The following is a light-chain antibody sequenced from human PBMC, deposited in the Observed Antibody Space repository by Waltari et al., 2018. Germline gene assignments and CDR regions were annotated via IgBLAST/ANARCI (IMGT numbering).Light chain of an antibody. Sequence: QSVLTQPPSASGTPGQRVTISCSGSNSNIGGHTVNWYQRVPGTAPKLLIYSNEQRPAGVPVRFSASKSGTSASLAISGLQSEDEADYYCAAWDDRLTGVVFGGVVFGGGTKVTVL. CDR2: SNE. CDR1: NSNIGGHT. CDR3: AAWDDRLTGVVFGGVV. V-gene: IGLV1-44*01. J-gene: IGLJ3*02.